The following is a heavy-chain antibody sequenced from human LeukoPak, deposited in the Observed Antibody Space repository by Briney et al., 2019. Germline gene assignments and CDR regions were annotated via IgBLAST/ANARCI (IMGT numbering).Heavy chain of an antibody. CDR1: GYTFTSYG. V-gene: IGHV1-18*01. D-gene: IGHD2-2*01. CDR3: ARDQHEIVVVPAAVDFDY. CDR2: ISAYNGNT. Sequence: ASVKVSCKASGYTFTSYGISWARQTPGQGLEWMGWISAYNGNTNYAQKLQGRVTMTTDTSTSTAYMELRSLRSDDTAVYYCARDQHEIVVVPAAVDFDYWGQGTLVTVSS. J-gene: IGHJ4*02.